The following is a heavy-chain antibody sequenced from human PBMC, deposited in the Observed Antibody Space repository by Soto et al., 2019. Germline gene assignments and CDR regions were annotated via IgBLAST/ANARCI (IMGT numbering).Heavy chain of an antibody. CDR1: GFSFRSTG. Sequence: QVYLVESGGGVVQPGRSLRLSCAASGFSFRSTGIHWVRQAPGAGLEWVAVISDDGSDKFYADSVKGRVTVFRDNSKNTAYLEMRSLRVEDTAVYFCAKDYSATWYYFDSWGQGTLVTVSS. V-gene: IGHV3-30*18. J-gene: IGHJ4*02. D-gene: IGHD6-13*01. CDR3: AKDYSATWYYFDS. CDR2: ISDDGSDK.